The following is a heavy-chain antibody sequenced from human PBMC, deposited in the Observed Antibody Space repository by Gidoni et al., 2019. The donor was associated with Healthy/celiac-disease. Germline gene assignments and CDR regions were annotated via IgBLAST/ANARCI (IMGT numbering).Heavy chain of an antibody. D-gene: IGHD1-1*01. CDR2: IYYSGST. J-gene: IGHJ4*02. CDR3: AREPSLRNGEFDY. CDR1: GGSISSGDYY. Sequence: PSQTLSLTCTVSGGSISSGDYYWSWIRQPPGKGLEWIGYIYYSGSTYYNPSLKSRVTISVDTSKNQFSLKLSSVTAADTAVYYCAREPSLRNGEFDYWGQGTLVTVSS. V-gene: IGHV4-30-4*01.